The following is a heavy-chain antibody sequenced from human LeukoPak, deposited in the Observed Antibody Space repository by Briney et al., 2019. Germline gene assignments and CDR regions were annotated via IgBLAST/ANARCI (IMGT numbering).Heavy chain of an antibody. CDR3: AKDTLSPADIVVVPAPIDY. CDR1: GFTFSSYA. V-gene: IGHV3-23*01. CDR2: ISGSGGST. D-gene: IGHD2-2*01. J-gene: IGHJ4*02. Sequence: PGGSLRLSYAASGFTFSSYAMSWVRQAPGKGLEWVSAISGSGGSTYYADSVKGRFTISRDNSKNTLYLQMNSLRAEDTAVYYCAKDTLSPADIVVVPAPIDYWGQGTLVTVSS.